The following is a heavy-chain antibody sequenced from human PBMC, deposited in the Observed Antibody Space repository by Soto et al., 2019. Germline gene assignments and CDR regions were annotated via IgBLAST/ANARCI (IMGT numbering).Heavy chain of an antibody. J-gene: IGHJ6*02. CDR1: GGTFSSYA. CDR2: IIPIFGTA. V-gene: IGHV1-69*13. Sequence: ASVKVSCKASGGTFSSYAISWVRQAPGQGLEWMGGIIPIFGTANYAQKFQGRVTITADESTSTAYMELSSLRSEDTAVYYCAREPPPPYGDYVSYYSYGMDVWGQGTTVTLSS. D-gene: IGHD4-17*01. CDR3: AREPPPPYGDYVSYYSYGMDV.